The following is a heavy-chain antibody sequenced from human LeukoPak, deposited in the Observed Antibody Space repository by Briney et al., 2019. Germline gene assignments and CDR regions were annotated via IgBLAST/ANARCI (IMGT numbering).Heavy chain of an antibody. CDR3: AKYFFYGSGSYYIICYFDY. D-gene: IGHD3-10*01. Sequence: GGSLRLSCAASGFTFSSYAMSWVRQAPGKGLEWVSAISGGGGSTYYADSVKGRFTISRDNSKNTLYLQMNSLKAEDTAVYYCAKYFFYGSGSYYIICYFDYWGQGTLVTVSS. J-gene: IGHJ4*02. CDR1: GFTFSSYA. V-gene: IGHV3-23*01. CDR2: ISGGGGST.